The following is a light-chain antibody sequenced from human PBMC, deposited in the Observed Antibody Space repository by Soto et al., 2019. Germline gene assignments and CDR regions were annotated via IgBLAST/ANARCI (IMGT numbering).Light chain of an antibody. J-gene: IGKJ1*01. CDR3: QHYNSYSRT. V-gene: IGKV1-5*03. CDR1: QSISNG. CDR2: KAS. Sequence: DIQMTQSPSTLSASVGDRVTITCRASQSISNGLAWYQQKPGKVPKLLIYKASSLESGVPSRFSGSGSGTEFTLPISGLQPDDFATYHCQHYNSYSRTFGQGTKVDIK.